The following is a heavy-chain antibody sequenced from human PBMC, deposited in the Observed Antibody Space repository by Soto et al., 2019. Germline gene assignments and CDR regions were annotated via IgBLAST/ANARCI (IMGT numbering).Heavy chain of an antibody. V-gene: IGHV3-30*18. CDR1: GFTFSDFG. D-gene: IGHD3-10*01. CDR3: AKAPFRRPYYFYGMDV. Sequence: GGSLRLSCVASGFTFSDFGMHWVRQGPGKGLEWLAVISEDAETDFHADSVKGRFTVSRDNFKETLYLQMNSLTTDDSGVYFCAKAPFRRPYYFYGMDVWGQVTTVTVSS. CDR2: ISEDAETD. J-gene: IGHJ6*02.